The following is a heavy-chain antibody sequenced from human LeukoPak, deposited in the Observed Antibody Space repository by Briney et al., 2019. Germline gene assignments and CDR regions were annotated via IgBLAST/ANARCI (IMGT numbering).Heavy chain of an antibody. J-gene: IGHJ4*02. CDR3: ARGTWFGDKEGYYFDY. Sequence: GESLRLSCAASGFTFSSYAMSWVRQAPGKGLEWVSAISGSGGSTYYADSVKGRFTISRDNSKNTLYLQMNSLRAEDTAVYYCARGTWFGDKEGYYFDYWGQGTLVTVSS. CDR1: GFTFSSYA. CDR2: ISGSGGST. V-gene: IGHV3-23*01. D-gene: IGHD3-10*01.